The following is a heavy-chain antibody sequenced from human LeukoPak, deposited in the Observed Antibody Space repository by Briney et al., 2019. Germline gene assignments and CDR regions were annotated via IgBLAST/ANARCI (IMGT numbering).Heavy chain of an antibody. CDR2: INPNSGGT. CDR3: ASTYCSSTSCALGFDY. CDR1: GYTFTGYY. D-gene: IGHD2-2*01. V-gene: IGHV1-2*02. J-gene: IGHJ4*02. Sequence: VASVKVSCKASGYTFTGYYMHWVRQAPGQGLERMGWINPNSGGTNYAQKFQGRVTMTRDTSISTAYMELSRLRSDDTAVYYCASTYCSSTSCALGFDYWGQGTLVTVSS.